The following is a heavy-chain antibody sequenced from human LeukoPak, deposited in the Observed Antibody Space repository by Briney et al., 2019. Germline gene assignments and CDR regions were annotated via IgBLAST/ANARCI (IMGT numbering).Heavy chain of an antibody. D-gene: IGHD1-26*01. Sequence: ASVTVSFKASGYTFNSAGISWVRQAPGQGLEWMGWINAYNDNTKYAEKLQGRVTMTTDTSTSTAYMELRSLRSDDTAVYYCARTTNSYYYYYYIDVWGKGTTVTVSS. V-gene: IGHV1-18*01. CDR3: ARTTNSYYYYYYIDV. CDR1: GYTFNSAG. CDR2: INAYNDNT. J-gene: IGHJ6*03.